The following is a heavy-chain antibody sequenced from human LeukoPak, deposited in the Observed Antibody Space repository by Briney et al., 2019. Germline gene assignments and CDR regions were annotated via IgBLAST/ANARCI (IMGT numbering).Heavy chain of an antibody. D-gene: IGHD3-22*01. V-gene: IGHV3-30*18. CDR2: ISHDGTIQ. Sequence: GGSLRLSCAASGFTFTNYGMHWVRQAPGKGLEWVVIISHDGTIQHYGDSLKGRFTISRDNSKNTVSLQVNNLRPEDTAVYFCAKAPYIRGYYFDFWGQGIPVSVSS. J-gene: IGHJ4*02. CDR1: GFTFTNYG. CDR3: AKAPYIRGYYFDF.